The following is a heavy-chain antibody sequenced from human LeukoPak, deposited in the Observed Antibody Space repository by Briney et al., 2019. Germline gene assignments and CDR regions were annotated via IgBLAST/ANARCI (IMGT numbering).Heavy chain of an antibody. V-gene: IGHV4-59*08. Sequence: PSETLSLTCTVSGRSISSYYWSWIRQPPGKGLEWLGYIYYSGSTNYNPSLKSRVNISVDTSKNQFSLKLRSVTAADTAVHYCARHFDTFFDYWGQGTLVTVSS. CDR1: GRSISSYY. CDR3: ARHFDTFFDY. CDR2: IYYSGST. D-gene: IGHD2-2*02. J-gene: IGHJ4*02.